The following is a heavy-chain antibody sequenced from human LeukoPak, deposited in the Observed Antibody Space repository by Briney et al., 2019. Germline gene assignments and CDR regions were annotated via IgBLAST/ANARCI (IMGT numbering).Heavy chain of an antibody. V-gene: IGHV1-18*01. CDR1: GYTFTNYG. D-gene: IGHD2/OR15-2a*01. CDR3: ARGSFLYYMDV. Sequence: ASVKVSCKASGYTFTNYGLNWVRQAPGQGLEWMGWITAYNDNTHFAQKFQGRVTMTTDTSTSTAYMQLRSLRSDDTAVYYCARGSFLYYMDVWGKGTTVTDSS. J-gene: IGHJ6*03. CDR2: ITAYNDNT.